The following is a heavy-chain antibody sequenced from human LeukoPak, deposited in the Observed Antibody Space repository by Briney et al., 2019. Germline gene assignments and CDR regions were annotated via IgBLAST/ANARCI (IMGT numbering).Heavy chain of an antibody. CDR1: GYTFICYD. CDR2: ISAYNGNT. Sequence: ASVKVSCKASGYTFICYDINWVRQAPGQGLEWMGWISAYNGNTNYAQKLQGRVTMTTDTSTSTAYMELRSLRSDDTAVYYCARDWSGYYPDWGQGTLVTVSS. V-gene: IGHV1-18*01. CDR3: ARDWSGYYPD. D-gene: IGHD3-3*01. J-gene: IGHJ4*02.